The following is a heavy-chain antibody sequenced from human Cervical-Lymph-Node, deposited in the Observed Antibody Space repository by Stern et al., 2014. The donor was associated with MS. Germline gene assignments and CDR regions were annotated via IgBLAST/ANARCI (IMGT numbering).Heavy chain of an antibody. V-gene: IGHV4-34*01. CDR3: AAAAEI. Sequence: QLVQWGAGQLKPSETLSLTCAVYGESFSVYYWSWIRQSPGKGLEWIGEISHRGRTNYNPSLKSRVSMSVDTSKNQFSLKLSSVTVADTAVYYCAAAAEIWRQGTLVTVSS. CDR2: ISHRGRT. D-gene: IGHD6-13*01. J-gene: IGHJ4*02. CDR1: GESFSVYY.